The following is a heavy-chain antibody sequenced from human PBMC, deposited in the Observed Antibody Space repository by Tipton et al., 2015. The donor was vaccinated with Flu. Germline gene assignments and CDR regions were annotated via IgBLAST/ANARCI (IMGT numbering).Heavy chain of an antibody. CDR3: ARAWAAAGSA. CDR1: GFSLSDYW. V-gene: IGHV3-7*01. CDR2: VNQDGSVK. J-gene: IGHJ5*02. Sequence: GSLRLSCVGSGFSLSDYWMAWVRQAPGKGLEWVANVNQDGSVKYYLDSVRGRFLISRDNARNSAFLQMTGLRSEDTAIYYCARAWAAAGSAWGQGTLVTVSS. D-gene: IGHD6-13*01.